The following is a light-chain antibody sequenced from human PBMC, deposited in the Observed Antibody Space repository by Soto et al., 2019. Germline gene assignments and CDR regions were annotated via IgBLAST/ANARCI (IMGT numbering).Light chain of an antibody. J-gene: IGLJ2*01. Sequence: QSVLTQPASVSGSPGQPITISCTGTSSDVGANNYVSWYQHHPGKAPKLLIYEVSNRPSGVSSRFSGSKSGNTASLTISGLQAEDEDEYYCSSYINSITFVVFGGGTKLTVL. CDR3: SSYINSITFVV. CDR1: SSDVGANNY. CDR2: EVS. V-gene: IGLV2-14*01.